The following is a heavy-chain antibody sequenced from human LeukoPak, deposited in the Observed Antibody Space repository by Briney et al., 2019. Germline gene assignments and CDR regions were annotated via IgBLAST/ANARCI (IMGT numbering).Heavy chain of an antibody. CDR2: IIPIFGTA. CDR3: ARGPPTVPGWFDP. D-gene: IGHD4-17*01. Sequence: ASVKVSYKASGGTFSSYAISWVRQAPGQGLEWMGGIIPIFGTANYAQKFQGRVTITADESTSTAYMELSSLRSEDTAVYYCARGPPTVPGWFDPWGQGTLVTVSS. J-gene: IGHJ5*02. V-gene: IGHV1-69*13. CDR1: GGTFSSYA.